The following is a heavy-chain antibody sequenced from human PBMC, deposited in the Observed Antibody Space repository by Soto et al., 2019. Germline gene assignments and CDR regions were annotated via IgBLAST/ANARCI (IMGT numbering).Heavy chain of an antibody. D-gene: IGHD2-15*01. J-gene: IGHJ3*02. CDR2: ISSSSSYI. CDR1: GLTFSDCY. V-gene: IGHV3-11*06. Sequence: LRLSCAASGLTFSDCYMIWIRQAPGKGLDWVSYISSSSSYIYYADSVKGRFTISRDNAKNSLYLQMNSLRAEDTAVYYCARAYCSGGSCYFLAYAFDIWGQGTMVTVSS. CDR3: ARAYCSGGSCYFLAYAFDI.